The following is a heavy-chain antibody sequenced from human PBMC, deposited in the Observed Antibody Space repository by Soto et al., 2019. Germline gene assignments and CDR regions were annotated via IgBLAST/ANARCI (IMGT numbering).Heavy chain of an antibody. J-gene: IGHJ3*02. CDR2: IYYSGST. CDR3: ARDKWAQDAFDI. Sequence: SETLSLTCTVSGGSISSGGYYWSWIRQHPGKGLEWIGYIYYSGSTYYNPSLKSRVTISVDTSKNQLSLKLSSVTAADTAVYYCARDKWAQDAFDIWGQGTMVTVSS. CDR1: GGSISSGGYY. D-gene: IGHD2-8*01. V-gene: IGHV4-31*03.